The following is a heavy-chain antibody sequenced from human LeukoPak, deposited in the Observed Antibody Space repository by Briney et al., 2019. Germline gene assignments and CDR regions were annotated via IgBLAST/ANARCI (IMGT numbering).Heavy chain of an antibody. J-gene: IGHJ5*02. Sequence: ASVKVCCKASGYTFTSYDINWGRQATGQGLEWMGWMNPNSANTGLAQKFQGRVTMTKNTSISTAYMELSSLRAEDTAVYYCARGGRYCNSTSCYAWFDPWGQGTLVTVSS. D-gene: IGHD2-2*01. V-gene: IGHV1-8*01. CDR3: ARGGRYCNSTSCYAWFDP. CDR1: GYTFTSYD. CDR2: MNPNSANT.